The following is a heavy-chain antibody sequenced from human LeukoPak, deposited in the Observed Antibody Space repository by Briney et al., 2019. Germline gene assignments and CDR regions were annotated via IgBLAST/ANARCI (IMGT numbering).Heavy chain of an antibody. V-gene: IGHV1-69*01. D-gene: IGHD5-18*01. CDR1: GGTFSSYA. CDR2: IIPIFGTA. Sequence: GSSVKVSCKASGGTFSSYAISWVRQAPGQGLEWMGGIIPIFGTANYAQKFQGRVTITADESTSTAYMELSSLRSEDTAVYYCARDGIQLWTIHNWFDPWGQGTLVTVSS. CDR3: ARDGIQLWTIHNWFDP. J-gene: IGHJ5*02.